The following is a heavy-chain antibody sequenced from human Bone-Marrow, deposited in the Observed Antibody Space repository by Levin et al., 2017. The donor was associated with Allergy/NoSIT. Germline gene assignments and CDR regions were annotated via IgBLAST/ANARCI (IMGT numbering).Heavy chain of an antibody. CDR3: ARSLMSKNYYGMDV. Sequence: KISCKASGGTFSSYAISWVRQAPGQGLEWMGGIIPIFGTANYAQKFQGRVTITADESTSTAYMELSSLRSEDTAVYYCARSLMSKNYYGMDVWGQGTTVTVSS. J-gene: IGHJ6*02. CDR2: IIPIFGTA. V-gene: IGHV1-69*01. CDR1: GGTFSSYA.